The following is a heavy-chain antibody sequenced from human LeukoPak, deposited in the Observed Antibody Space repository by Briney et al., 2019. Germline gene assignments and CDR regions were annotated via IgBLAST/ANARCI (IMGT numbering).Heavy chain of an antibody. CDR2: ISWDGGST. CDR1: GFTFDDYA. J-gene: IGHJ6*03. V-gene: IGHV3-43D*03. D-gene: IGHD6-6*01. Sequence: GGSLRLSCAASGFTFDDYAMHWVRQAPGKGLEWVSLISWDGGSTYYADSVKGRFTISRDNSKNSLYLQMNSLRAEDTALYYCAKAPLWGKYSSSSPGDYYYYMDVWGKGTTVTVSS. CDR3: AKAPLWGKYSSSSPGDYYYYMDV.